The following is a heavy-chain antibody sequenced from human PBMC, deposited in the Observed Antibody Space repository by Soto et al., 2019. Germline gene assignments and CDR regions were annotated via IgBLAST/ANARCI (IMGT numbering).Heavy chain of an antibody. Sequence: SETLSLTCTVSGDSSVSSSSYYWGWIRQPPGKGLEWIGSIYYTGNTFYSPSFRSRLTISVDTSKSQFSLKLRSVTAADTATYYCASEVSSTDGMDVWGQGATVTVSS. CDR3: ASEVSSTDGMDV. J-gene: IGHJ6*02. CDR1: GDSSVSSSSYY. CDR2: IYYTGNT. V-gene: IGHV4-39*01. D-gene: IGHD2-15*01.